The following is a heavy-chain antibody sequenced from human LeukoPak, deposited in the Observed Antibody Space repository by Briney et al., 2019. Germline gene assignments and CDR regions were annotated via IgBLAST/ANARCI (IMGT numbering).Heavy chain of an antibody. CDR3: ARLIAAAGTGRFVWFDP. CDR1: GGSISSYY. Sequence: SETLSLTCTVSGGSISSYYWSWIRQPPGKGLEWIGYIYYSGSTNYNPPLKSRVTISVDTSKNQFSLKLSSVTAADTAVYYCARLIAAAGTGRFVWFDPWGQGTLVTVSS. CDR2: IYYSGST. J-gene: IGHJ5*02. D-gene: IGHD6-13*01. V-gene: IGHV4-59*01.